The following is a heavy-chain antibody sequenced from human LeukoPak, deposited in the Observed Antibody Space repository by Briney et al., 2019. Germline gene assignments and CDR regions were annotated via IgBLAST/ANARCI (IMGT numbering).Heavy chain of an antibody. V-gene: IGHV3-23*01. CDR3: AKDPEYYYDSSGYYAEAFDI. D-gene: IGHD3-22*01. J-gene: IGHJ3*02. CDR2: ISGGGGST. CDR1: GGSISSSSYY. Sequence: ETLSLTCTVSGGSISSSSYYWGWIRQPPGKGLEWVSAISGGGGSTYYADSVKGRFTISRDNSKNTLYLQMNSLRAEDTAVYYCAKDPEYYYDSSGYYAEAFDIWGQGTMVTVSS.